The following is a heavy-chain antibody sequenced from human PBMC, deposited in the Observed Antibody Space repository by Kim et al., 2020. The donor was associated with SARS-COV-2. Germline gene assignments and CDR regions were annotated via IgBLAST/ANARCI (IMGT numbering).Heavy chain of an antibody. D-gene: IGHD3-3*01. CDR1: GFTFSSYE. CDR2: ISSSGSTI. J-gene: IGHJ6*02. Sequence: GGSLRLSCAASGFTFSSYEMNWVRQAPGKGLEWVSYISSSGSTIYYADSVKGRFTISRDNAKNSLYLQMNSLRAEDTAVYYCARGGYDFWSGYYTRGGHYYGMDVWGQGTTVTVSS. V-gene: IGHV3-48*03. CDR3: ARGGYDFWSGYYTRGGHYYGMDV.